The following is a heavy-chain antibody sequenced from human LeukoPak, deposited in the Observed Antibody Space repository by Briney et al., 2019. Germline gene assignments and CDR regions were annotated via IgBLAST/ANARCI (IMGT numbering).Heavy chain of an antibody. CDR3: AKDGPMRETTGKGGDY. CDR2: ISGSGGST. V-gene: IGHV3-23*01. J-gene: IGHJ4*02. Sequence: GGSLRLSCAASGFTFSSYAMSWVRQAPGKGLEWVSAISGSGGSTYYADSVKGRFTISRDNSKNTLYLQMNSLRAEDTAVYYCAKDGPMRETTGKGGDYWGQGTLVTVSS. D-gene: IGHD4-11*01. CDR1: GFTFSSYA.